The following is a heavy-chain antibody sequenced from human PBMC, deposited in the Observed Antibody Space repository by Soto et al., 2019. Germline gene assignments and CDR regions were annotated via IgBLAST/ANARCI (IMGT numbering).Heavy chain of an antibody. CDR3: ARAPPGPAPRWGV. V-gene: IGHV4-30-2*01. Sequence: SETLSLTCTVSNGSISSGGYSWSWIRQTPGKGLEWIGYIYPTGKTYYNPSLKNRATLSIDTSQNQFSLQLTSVAAADTAVYYCARAPPGPAPRWGVWGHGTTVTVSS. CDR1: NGSISSGGYS. D-gene: IGHD3-16*01. CDR2: IYPTGKT. J-gene: IGHJ6*02.